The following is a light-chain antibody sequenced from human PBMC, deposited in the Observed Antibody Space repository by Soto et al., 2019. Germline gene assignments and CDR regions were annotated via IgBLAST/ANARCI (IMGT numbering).Light chain of an antibody. CDR3: HQYGSSPFT. Sequence: VVLTQSPATLSLSPGERATLSCRANQPVSANYLAWYQQKPGQAPRLLIYGASSRATGIPDRFSGSGSGTDFTLTISRLEPEDFAVFYCHQYGSSPFTFGPGTKVEIK. J-gene: IGKJ3*01. V-gene: IGKV3-20*01. CDR1: QPVSANY. CDR2: GAS.